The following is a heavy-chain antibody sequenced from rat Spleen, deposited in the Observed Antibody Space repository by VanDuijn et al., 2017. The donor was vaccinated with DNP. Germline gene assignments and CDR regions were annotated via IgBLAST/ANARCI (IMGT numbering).Heavy chain of an antibody. D-gene: IGHD1-11*01. J-gene: IGHJ2*01. Sequence: EVQLQESGPGLVKPSQSLSLTCSVTGHSITSNYWGWIRKFPGNKMEWIGHISYSGRTTYNPSLKSRISISRDPSKNQFFLQVNSVSTDDTATYYCARWRIGPHYFDYWGQGVMVTVSS. V-gene: IGHV3-1*01. CDR1: GHSITSNY. CDR3: ARWRIGPHYFDY. CDR2: ISYSGRT.